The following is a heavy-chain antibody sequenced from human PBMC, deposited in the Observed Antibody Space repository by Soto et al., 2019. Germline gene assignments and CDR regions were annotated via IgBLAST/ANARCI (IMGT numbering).Heavy chain of an antibody. D-gene: IGHD5-18*01. CDR1: VYSLSSNSAA. J-gene: IGHJ6*02. CDR3: SRAFHKVDTAIVSALTDYYSYAMDL. V-gene: IGHV6-1*01. CDR2: TYYRSKWCN. Sequence: TLSVTCAISVYSLSSNSAAWNWIRQSTSRGLEWLGGTYYRSKWCNDYAVSVKSRITINHDTSKNQFSLQLNSVNPEDTAVYYCSRAFHKVDTAIVSALTDYYSYAMDLWGQEPKVPGXS.